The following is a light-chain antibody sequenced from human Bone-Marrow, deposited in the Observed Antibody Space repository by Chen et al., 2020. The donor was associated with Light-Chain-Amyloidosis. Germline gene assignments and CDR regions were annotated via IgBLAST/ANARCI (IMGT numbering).Light chain of an antibody. Sequence: DIQMTQSPSTLSASVGDRVTITCRASESVSSWLAWYQQQPGKAPKLLIYKVSSLESGVPSRFSGNGSGTEFALTITSLQPEDFATYYCQQDDTSCTFGQGTRLEIK. CDR1: ESVSSW. J-gene: IGKJ2*02. CDR3: QQDDTSCT. V-gene: IGKV1-5*03. CDR2: KVS.